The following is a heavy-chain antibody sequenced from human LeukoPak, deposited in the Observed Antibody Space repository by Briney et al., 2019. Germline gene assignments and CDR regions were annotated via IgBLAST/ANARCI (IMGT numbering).Heavy chain of an antibody. J-gene: IGHJ4*01. Sequence: GESLKISCKASGYSFTNYWIGWVRQMPGKGLEWMGIVYPGDSDTRYSPSFQGQVTISADKSISTAYLQWSSLKASDTAMYYCARQGYSSSSRFDNWGHGTLVTVSS. V-gene: IGHV5-51*01. D-gene: IGHD6-6*01. CDR2: VYPGDSDT. CDR1: GYSFTNYW. CDR3: ARQGYSSSSRFDN.